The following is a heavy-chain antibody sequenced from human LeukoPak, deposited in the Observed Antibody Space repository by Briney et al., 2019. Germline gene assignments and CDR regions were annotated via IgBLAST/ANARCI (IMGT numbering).Heavy chain of an antibody. V-gene: IGHV3-7*01. CDR2: IKEDGSEK. CDR1: GFTFSSYW. CDR3: ARDLGGYSYGSHFDY. D-gene: IGHD5-18*01. Sequence: GGSLRLSCAASGFTFSSYWMTWVRQAPGKGLQWVANIKEDGSEKYYVDSMKGRFTISRDNAKSSLYLQMNSLRAEDTAVYYCARDLGGYSYGSHFDYWGQGTLVTVSS. J-gene: IGHJ4*02.